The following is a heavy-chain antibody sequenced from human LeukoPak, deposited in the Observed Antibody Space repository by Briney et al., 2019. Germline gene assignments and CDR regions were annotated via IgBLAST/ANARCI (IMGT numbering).Heavy chain of an antibody. CDR3: AMYYDILTGPGMEYYFDY. D-gene: IGHD3-9*01. J-gene: IGHJ4*02. V-gene: IGHV1-2*02. Sequence: WASEKVSCKASGYTFTGYYMHWVRQAPGQGLEWMGWINPNSGGTNYAQKFQGRVTMTRDTSISTAYMELSRLRSDDTAVYYCAMYYDILTGPGMEYYFDYWGQGTLVTVSS. CDR1: GYTFTGYY. CDR2: INPNSGGT.